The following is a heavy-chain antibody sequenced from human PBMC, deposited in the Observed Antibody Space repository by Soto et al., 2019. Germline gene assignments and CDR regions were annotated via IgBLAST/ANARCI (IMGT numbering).Heavy chain of an antibody. Sequence: ASVKVSCKASGYTFTSYGISWVRQAPGQGLEWMGWISAYNGNTNYAQKLQGRVTMTTDTSTSTAYMELRSLRSDDPAVYYCAREGRNYYDSSGYYSYYYYGMDVWGQGTTVTVSS. J-gene: IGHJ6*02. V-gene: IGHV1-18*01. CDR3: AREGRNYYDSSGYYSYYYYGMDV. CDR2: ISAYNGNT. CDR1: GYTFTSYG. D-gene: IGHD3-22*01.